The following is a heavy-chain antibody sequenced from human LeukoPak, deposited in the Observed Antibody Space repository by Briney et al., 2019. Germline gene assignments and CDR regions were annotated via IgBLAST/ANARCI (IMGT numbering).Heavy chain of an antibody. J-gene: IGHJ4*02. Sequence: PGGSLRLSCAASGFTFSSYAMSWVRQAPGKGLEWVSAISGSGGSTYYADSVKGRFTISRDNSKNTLYLQMNSLRADDTAVYYCATDRRLGTYFDYWGQGTLVTVSS. CDR1: GFTFSSYA. CDR2: ISGSGGST. D-gene: IGHD7-27*01. V-gene: IGHV3-23*01. CDR3: ATDRRLGTYFDY.